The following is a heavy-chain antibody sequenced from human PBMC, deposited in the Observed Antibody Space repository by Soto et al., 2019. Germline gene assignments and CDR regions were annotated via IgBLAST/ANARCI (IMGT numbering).Heavy chain of an antibody. CDR3: ARIIRSSFYX. J-gene: IGHJ4*02. CDR2: TYYRSKWYN. D-gene: IGHD3-10*01. V-gene: IGHV6-1*01. CDR1: GDSVSSNSAA. Sequence: QSLSLNCAISGDSVSSNSAAWNWIRQSPSRGLECIGRTYYRSKWYNDYAASVKSRITINPETSKNQFSLQLNSVTPEETAVYYCARIIRSSFYXWGQGTLFTVSX.